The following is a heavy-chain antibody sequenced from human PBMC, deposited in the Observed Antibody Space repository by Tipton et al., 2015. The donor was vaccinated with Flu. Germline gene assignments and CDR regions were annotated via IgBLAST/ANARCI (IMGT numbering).Heavy chain of an antibody. Sequence: SLRLSCAASGFTFSSYGMHWVRQAPGKGLEWVAVISYDGSNKYYADSVKGRFTISRDNSKNTLYPQMNSLRAEDTAVYYCAKFSLAVAGDPFDSWGQGTLVTVSS. J-gene: IGHJ4*02. V-gene: IGHV3-30*18. CDR2: ISYDGSNK. CDR3: AKFSLAVAGDPFDS. CDR1: GFTFSSYG. D-gene: IGHD6-19*01.